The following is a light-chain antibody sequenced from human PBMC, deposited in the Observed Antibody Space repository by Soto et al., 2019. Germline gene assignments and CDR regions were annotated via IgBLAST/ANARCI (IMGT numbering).Light chain of an antibody. J-gene: IGKJ5*01. CDR3: QQCNNWPPIT. CDR1: QSVSHY. Sequence: EIVLTQSPATLSLSPGERATLSCWASQSVSHYLAWYQQRPGQAPRLLIYDASSRAPGIPARFSGSGSGTDFTLTISSLEPEDFAVYYCQQCNNWPPITFGQGTRLEIK. CDR2: DAS. V-gene: IGKV3-11*01.